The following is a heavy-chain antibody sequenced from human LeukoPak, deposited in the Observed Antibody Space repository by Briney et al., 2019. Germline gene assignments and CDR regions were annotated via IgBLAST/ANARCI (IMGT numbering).Heavy chain of an antibody. CDR1: GFTVSSNY. CDR2: ICSGGST. Sequence: PGGSRRLSCAASGFTVSSNYMSWVRQAPGKGLEWASVICSGGSTYYADSVKGRFTISRHNSKSTLYLQMNSLRAEDTAVYYCASAIPSSPGLGYWGQGTLVTVSP. V-gene: IGHV3-53*04. D-gene: IGHD6-13*01. J-gene: IGHJ4*02. CDR3: ASAIPSSPGLGY.